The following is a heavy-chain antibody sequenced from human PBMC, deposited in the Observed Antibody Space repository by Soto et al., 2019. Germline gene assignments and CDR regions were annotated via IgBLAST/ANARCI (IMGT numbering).Heavy chain of an antibody. CDR3: ARDDEGGSSWIDYYYYYGMDV. Sequence: QVQLVESGGGVVQPGRSLRLSCAASGFTFSSYAMHWVRQAPGKGLEWVAVISYDGSNKYYADSVKGRFTISRDNSKNTLYLQMNSLRAEDTAVYYCARDDEGGSSWIDYYYYYGMDVWGQGTTVTVSS. J-gene: IGHJ6*02. CDR2: ISYDGSNK. D-gene: IGHD6-13*01. CDR1: GFTFSSYA. V-gene: IGHV3-30-3*01.